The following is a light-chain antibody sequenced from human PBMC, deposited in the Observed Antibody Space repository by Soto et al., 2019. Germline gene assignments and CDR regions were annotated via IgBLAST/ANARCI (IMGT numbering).Light chain of an antibody. Sequence: VLRQSPGTLSLSPGERATLCCRASQSVSSNYVAWYQQKPGQTPRLLIYDASTRATGIPARFSGGGSGTEFTLTISSLQSEDFAVYYCQQYNDWPRTFGQGTKVDIK. J-gene: IGKJ1*01. CDR3: QQYNDWPRT. V-gene: IGKV3D-15*01. CDR2: DAS. CDR1: QSVSSN.